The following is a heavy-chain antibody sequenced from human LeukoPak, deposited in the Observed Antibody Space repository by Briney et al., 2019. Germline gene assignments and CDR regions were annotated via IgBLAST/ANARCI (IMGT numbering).Heavy chain of an antibody. V-gene: IGHV1-58*02. Sequence: AASVKVSCKASGFTFTSSAMQWVRQARGQRLEWIGWIVVGSGNTNYALKFQERVTITRDMSTSTAYMELSSLRSEDTAVYYCAARGIRSMTSDYWGQGTLVTVSS. D-gene: IGHD2/OR15-2a*01. CDR2: IVVGSGNT. CDR3: AARGIRSMTSDY. CDR1: GFTFTSSA. J-gene: IGHJ4*02.